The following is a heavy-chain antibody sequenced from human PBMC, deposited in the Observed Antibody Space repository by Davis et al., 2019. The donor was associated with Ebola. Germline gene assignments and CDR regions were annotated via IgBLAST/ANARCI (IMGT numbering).Heavy chain of an antibody. J-gene: IGHJ4*02. V-gene: IGHV4-59*11. Sequence: PSETLSLTCTISGVSIRTHYWSWIRQPPGKGLEWFGSIYYTGNTNYNSSLNSRLTMSVDTSKNQLSLKLRSVTAADTAMYYCAERGGAVWGQGTLVTVSS. CDR1: GVSIRTHY. D-gene: IGHD3-16*01. CDR3: AERGGAV. CDR2: IYYTGNT.